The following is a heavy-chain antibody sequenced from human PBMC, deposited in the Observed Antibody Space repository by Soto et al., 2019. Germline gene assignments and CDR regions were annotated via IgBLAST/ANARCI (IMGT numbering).Heavy chain of an antibody. J-gene: IGHJ2*01. CDR2: IIPIFGTA. Sequence: QVQLVQSGAEVKKPGSSVKVSCKASGGTFSSYAISWVRQAPGQGLEWMGGIIPIFGTANYAQKFQGRVTITADESTSTAYMELSSLRPEDTAVYYCARDLAYCGGDCYYFDLWGRGTLVTVSS. CDR1: GGTFSSYA. CDR3: ARDLAYCGGDCYYFDL. D-gene: IGHD2-21*02. V-gene: IGHV1-69*12.